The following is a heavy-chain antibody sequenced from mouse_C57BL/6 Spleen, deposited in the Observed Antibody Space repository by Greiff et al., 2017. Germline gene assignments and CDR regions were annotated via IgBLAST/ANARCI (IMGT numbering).Heavy chain of an antibody. D-gene: IGHD2-4*01. V-gene: IGHV1-52*01. CDR3: ARLDYDYSGFAD. CDR1: GYTFTSYW. J-gene: IGHJ3*01. CDR2: IDPSDSDT. Sequence: QVQLQQPGAELVRPGSSVKLSCKASGYTFTSYWMHWVKQRPIQGLEWIGNIDPSDSDTHYNQKFKDKATLTVDKSSSTAFMQRSSLTSEDSAVYYGARLDYDYSGFADWGQGTLVTVSA.